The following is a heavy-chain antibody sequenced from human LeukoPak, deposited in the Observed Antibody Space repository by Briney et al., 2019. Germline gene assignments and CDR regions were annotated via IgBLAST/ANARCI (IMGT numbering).Heavy chain of an antibody. Sequence: ASVKVSCKASGYTFSDYDINWVRQATGQGPEWMGWMNPNSGNTGYAQKFQGRVTITRNTSITTAYMELSSVRSEDTAVHYCARRSGWASFDHWGQGTLVTVSS. CDR2: MNPNSGNT. V-gene: IGHV1-8*03. CDR3: ARRSGWASFDH. CDR1: GYTFSDYD. J-gene: IGHJ4*02. D-gene: IGHD6-19*01.